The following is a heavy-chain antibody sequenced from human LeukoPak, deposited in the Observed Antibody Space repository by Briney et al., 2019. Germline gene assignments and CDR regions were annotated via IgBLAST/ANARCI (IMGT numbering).Heavy chain of an antibody. V-gene: IGHV4-34*01. J-gene: IGHJ3*02. Sequence: SETLSLTCAVYGGSFSDYYWSWIRQPPGKGLEWIGEIHHSGSTNYNPSLESRVTISVDKSKNQFSLKLSSVTAADTAVYYCARALDAFDIWGQGTMVTVSS. CDR2: IHHSGST. CDR3: ARALDAFDI. CDR1: GGSFSDYY.